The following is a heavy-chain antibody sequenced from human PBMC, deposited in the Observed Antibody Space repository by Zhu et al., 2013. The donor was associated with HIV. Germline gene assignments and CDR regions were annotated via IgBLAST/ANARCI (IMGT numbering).Heavy chain of an antibody. CDR2: INAGNGNT. CDR1: GYTFSDYA. D-gene: IGHD3-10*01. V-gene: IGHV1-3*01. Sequence: QVQLVQSGAEVKKPGASVKVSCKASGYTFSDYAMHWVRQAPGQRLEWMGWINAGNGNTKYSQKFQGRVTIIRDTSASTAYMGLSSLRSEDTAVYYCARDRTIQGVITNWFDPWGPGNPGHRLL. CDR3: ARDRTIQGVITNWFDP. J-gene: IGHJ5*02.